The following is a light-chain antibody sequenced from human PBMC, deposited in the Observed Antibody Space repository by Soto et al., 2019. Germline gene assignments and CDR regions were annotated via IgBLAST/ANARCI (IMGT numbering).Light chain of an antibody. CDR2: RAS. Sequence: EIVMTQSPATLSLAPGERVTLSCRASQSVSDNLAWYHQKPCQGPRLLVYRASTRTLGIPARFSGSESGTEFTLTISSLQSEDFAVYYCQQYNSWPITFGQGTRLEIK. CDR1: QSVSDN. CDR3: QQYNSWPIT. J-gene: IGKJ5*01. V-gene: IGKV3-15*01.